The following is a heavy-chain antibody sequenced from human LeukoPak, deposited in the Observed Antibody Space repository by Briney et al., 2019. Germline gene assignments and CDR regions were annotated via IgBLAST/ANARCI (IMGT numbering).Heavy chain of an antibody. CDR3: ARAQVVPAATYYYYYGMDV. D-gene: IGHD2-2*01. CDR2: ISTSSPYT. Sequence: GGSLRLSCAASGFTFSDYYMNWIRLAPGKGLEWVSSISTSSPYTNYADSVRGRFTISRDNANNSLYLQMNSLRAEDTAVYYCARAQVVPAATYYYYYGMDVWGEGTTVTVSS. J-gene: IGHJ6*04. V-gene: IGHV3-11*06. CDR1: GFTFSDYY.